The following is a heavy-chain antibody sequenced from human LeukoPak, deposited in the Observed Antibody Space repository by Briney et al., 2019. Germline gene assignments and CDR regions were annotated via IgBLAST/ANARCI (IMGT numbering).Heavy chain of an antibody. Sequence: PSETLSLTCTVSGGSISSSSYYWGWIRQPPGKGLEWIGTIYYSGSTYYNPSLKSRVTISVDTSKNQFSLRLSSVTAADTAVYSCTRGGYYYDRSGYPWWGQETLVTVSS. CDR3: TRGGYYYDRSGYPW. J-gene: IGHJ4*02. CDR1: GGSISSSSYY. D-gene: IGHD3-22*01. V-gene: IGHV4-39*01. CDR2: IYYSGST.